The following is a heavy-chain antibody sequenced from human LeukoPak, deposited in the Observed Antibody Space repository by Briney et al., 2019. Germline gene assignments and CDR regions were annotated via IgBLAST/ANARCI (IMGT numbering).Heavy chain of an antibody. CDR2: INHSRST. V-gene: IGHV4-34*01. J-gene: IGHJ3*02. Sequence: SETLSLTCTVYRGSFSAYYWSWIRQPPGQGLEWIGEINHSRSTNYNPSLKSRVTMSVDTSKNQFSLKLSSVTAADTAVYYCARRVRGVNDAFDIWGQGTMVTVSS. CDR1: RGSFSAYY. CDR3: ARRVRGVNDAFDI. D-gene: IGHD3-10*01.